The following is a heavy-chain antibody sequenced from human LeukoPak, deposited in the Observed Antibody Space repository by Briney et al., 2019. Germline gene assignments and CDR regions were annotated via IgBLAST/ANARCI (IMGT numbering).Heavy chain of an antibody. V-gene: IGHV1-8*02. D-gene: IGHD1-26*01. J-gene: IGHJ3*02. CDR3: ARKSLIWELREDDAFDI. Sequence: ASVKVSCKASGYTFTSYDINWVRQATGQGLEWMGWMNPNSGNTGYAQKAQGRVTMTTDTSTSTAYMEMRSLRTDDTAVYYCARKSLIWELREDDAFDIWGQGTMVTVSS. CDR2: MNPNSGNT. CDR1: GYTFTSYD.